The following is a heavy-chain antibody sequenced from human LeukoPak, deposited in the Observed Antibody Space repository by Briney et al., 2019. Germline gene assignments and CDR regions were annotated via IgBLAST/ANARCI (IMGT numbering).Heavy chain of an antibody. CDR1: RFTFSDYT. Sequence: KPGGTLRLSCAASRFTFSDYTMNWVRQAPGKGLEWVSSTKSAGTYMYYADSVKGRFTISRDNAKNSLYLQMGSLRAEDTAVYYCTRSRSRFDVWGQGTMVTVPP. CDR3: TRSRSRFDV. J-gene: IGHJ3*01. CDR2: TKSAGTYM. D-gene: IGHD2-15*01. V-gene: IGHV3-21*01.